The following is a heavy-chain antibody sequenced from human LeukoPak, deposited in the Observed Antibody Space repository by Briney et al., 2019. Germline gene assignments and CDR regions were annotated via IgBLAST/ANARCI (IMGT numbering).Heavy chain of an antibody. CDR1: AFTFNSYA. Sequence: GGSLRLSCAASAFTFNSYAMTWVRQAPGKGLEWVSAISGSGVGTYYAESVKGRFTISRDNSNNTLFLQMNSLRAEDTAVYYCAKVISSGWSSLDYWGQGTLVTVSS. CDR2: ISGSGVGT. D-gene: IGHD6-19*01. J-gene: IGHJ4*02. CDR3: AKVISSGWSSLDY. V-gene: IGHV3-23*01.